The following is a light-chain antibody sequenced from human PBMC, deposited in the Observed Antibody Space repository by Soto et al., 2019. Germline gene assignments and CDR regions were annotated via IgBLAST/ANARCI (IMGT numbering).Light chain of an antibody. V-gene: IGLV1-40*01. CDR2: GNS. J-gene: IGLJ2*01. CDR3: QSYDNSLTGSVV. Sequence: QSVLTQPPSVSGAPGQRVTISCTGSSSNIGAGYDVHWYQQLPGTAPKLLIYGNSHRPSGVPDRFSASKSGTSASLAITGLQAEDEADYYCQSYDNSLTGSVVFGGGTKLTVL. CDR1: SSNIGAGYD.